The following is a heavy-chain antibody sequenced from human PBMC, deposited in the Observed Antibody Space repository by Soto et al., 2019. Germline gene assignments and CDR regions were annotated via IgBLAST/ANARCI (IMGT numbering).Heavy chain of an antibody. D-gene: IGHD3-10*01. CDR1: GLTFSSYG. CDR3: TRDERAYGSGNDHGMDV. Sequence: GGSLRLSCAASGLTFSSYGMHWVRQAPGKGLEWVAVIWYDGSNKYYADSVKGRFTISRDNSKSTLYLQMNSLRAEDTAVYYSTRDERAYGSGNDHGMDVWGQGTTVTVSS. V-gene: IGHV3-33*01. J-gene: IGHJ6*01. CDR2: IWYDGSNK.